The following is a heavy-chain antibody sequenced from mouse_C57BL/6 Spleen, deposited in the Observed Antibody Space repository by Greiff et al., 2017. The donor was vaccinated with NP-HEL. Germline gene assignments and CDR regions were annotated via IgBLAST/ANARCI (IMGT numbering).Heavy chain of an antibody. CDR1: GFTFSDYY. CDR2: INYDGSST. D-gene: IGHD2-3*01. CDR3: ARGPIYDGYFDY. J-gene: IGHJ2*01. Sequence: EVMLVESEGGLVQPGSSMKLSCTASGFTFSDYYMAWVRQVPEKGLEWVANINYDGSSTYYLDSLKSRFIISRDNAKNILYLQMSSLKSEDTATYYCARGPIYDGYFDYWGQGTTLTVSS. V-gene: IGHV5-16*01.